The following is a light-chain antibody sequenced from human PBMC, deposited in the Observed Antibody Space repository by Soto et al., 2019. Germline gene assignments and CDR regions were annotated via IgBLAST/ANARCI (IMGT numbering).Light chain of an antibody. CDR3: QQRSNWPLLT. CDR1: QSVSNY. Sequence: EIVLTQSPATLSLSPGERATLSCRASQSVSNYLAWYQQEPGQAPRLLIYDASNRATGIPARFSGSGSGTDFTLTISSLEPEDSAVYYCQQRSNWPLLTFGGGTKVEIK. CDR2: DAS. V-gene: IGKV3-11*01. J-gene: IGKJ4*01.